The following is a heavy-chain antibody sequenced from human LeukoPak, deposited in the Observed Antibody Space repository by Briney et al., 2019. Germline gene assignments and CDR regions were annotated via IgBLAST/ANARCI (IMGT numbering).Heavy chain of an antibody. Sequence: SETLSLTCTVSGGSISRSRYYWGWIRQPPGKGLEWIGSIYDSGSTYYNPSLESRVTISVDTSKNQFSLNLRSVSAADTAVYYCARNVGSGSSTSCHYFDPWGQGTLVAVSS. J-gene: IGHJ5*02. CDR2: IYDSGST. CDR3: ARNVGSGSSTSCHYFDP. V-gene: IGHV4-39*01. CDR1: GGSISRSRYY. D-gene: IGHD2-2*01.